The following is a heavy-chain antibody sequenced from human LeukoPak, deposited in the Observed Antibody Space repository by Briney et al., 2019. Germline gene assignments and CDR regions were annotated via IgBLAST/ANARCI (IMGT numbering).Heavy chain of an antibody. Sequence: SETLPLTCAVYGGSFSGYYWSWIRQPPGKGLEWIGEINHSGSTNYNPSLKSRVTISVDTSKNQFSLKLSSVTAADTAVYYCARRLTRPYYYGSGSYLYYFDYWGQGTLVTVSS. D-gene: IGHD3-10*01. CDR3: ARRLTRPYYYGSGSYLYYFDY. CDR2: INHSGST. J-gene: IGHJ4*02. CDR1: GGSFSGYY. V-gene: IGHV4-34*01.